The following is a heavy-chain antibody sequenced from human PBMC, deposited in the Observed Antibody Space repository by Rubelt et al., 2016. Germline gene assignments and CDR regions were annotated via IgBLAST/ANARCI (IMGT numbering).Heavy chain of an antibody. D-gene: IGHD1-26*01. CDR2: INYSGTT. J-gene: IGHJ2*01. Sequence: QLQLQESGPGLVKPSETLSLTCTVSGGSISSSYYYWGWIRQPPGKGLEWIGIINYSGTTYSNPSPKSRVTITVDTSKNHFSLNLSSVTAADTAVYYCARQVGSGKWYSDLWGRGTLVTVSS. CDR3: ARQVGSGKWYSDL. CDR1: GGSISSSYYY. V-gene: IGHV4-39*01.